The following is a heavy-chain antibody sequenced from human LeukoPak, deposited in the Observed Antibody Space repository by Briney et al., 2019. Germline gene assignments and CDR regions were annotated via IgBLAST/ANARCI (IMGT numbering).Heavy chain of an antibody. CDR2: ISYDGSNK. Sequence: PGGSLRLSCAASGFTFSSYAMSWVRQAPGKGLEWVAVISYDGSNKYYADSVKGRFTISRDNSKNTLYLQMNSLRAEDTAVYYCAKERSSGWYNRGFDYWGQGTLVTVSS. V-gene: IGHV3-30*04. CDR1: GFTFSSYA. D-gene: IGHD6-19*01. J-gene: IGHJ4*02. CDR3: AKERSSGWYNRGFDY.